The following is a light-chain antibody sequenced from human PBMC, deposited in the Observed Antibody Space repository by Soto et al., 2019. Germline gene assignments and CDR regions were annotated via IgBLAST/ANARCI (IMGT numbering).Light chain of an antibody. Sequence: QSALTQSASVSGSPGQSITISCTGTSSDVGGYNYVSWYQQHPRKAPKLIIYEVRNRPSGVSNRFSGSKSGNTASLTISELQAEDEADYYCSSYTSSSTLVFGTGTKLTVL. CDR2: EVR. V-gene: IGLV2-14*01. J-gene: IGLJ1*01. CDR3: SSYTSSSTLV. CDR1: SSDVGGYNY.